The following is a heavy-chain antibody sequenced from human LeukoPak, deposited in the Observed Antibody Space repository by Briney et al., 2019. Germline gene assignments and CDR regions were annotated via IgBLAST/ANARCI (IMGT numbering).Heavy chain of an antibody. CDR3: AGLYYYDSSGYYYGYYYYMDV. V-gene: IGHV4-39*01. J-gene: IGHJ6*03. CDR1: GGSISSSSYY. D-gene: IGHD3-22*01. Sequence: SETLSLTCTVSGGSISSSSYYWGWIRQPPGKGLGWIGSIYYSGSTYYNPSLKSRVTISVDTSKNQFSLKLSSVTAADTAVYYCAGLYYYDSSGYYYGYYYYMDVWGKGTTVTVSS. CDR2: IYYSGST.